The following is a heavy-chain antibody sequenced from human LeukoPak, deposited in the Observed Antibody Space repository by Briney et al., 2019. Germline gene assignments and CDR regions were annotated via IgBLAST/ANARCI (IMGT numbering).Heavy chain of an antibody. V-gene: IGHV3-30*04. D-gene: IGHD3-10*01. CDR2: ISYDGSNK. CDR3: AKMRVRGVMYYYYYMDV. Sequence: GRSLRLSCAASGFTFSSYAMHWVRQAPGKGLEWVAVISYDGSNKYYADSVKGRFTISRDNSKNTLYLQMNSLRAEDTAVYYCAKMRVRGVMYYYYYMDVWGKGTTVTISS. CDR1: GFTFSSYA. J-gene: IGHJ6*03.